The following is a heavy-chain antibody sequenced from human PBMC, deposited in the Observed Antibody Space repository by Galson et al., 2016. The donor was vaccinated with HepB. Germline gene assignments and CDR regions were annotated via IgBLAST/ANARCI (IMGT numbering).Heavy chain of an antibody. Sequence: SLRLSCAASGFTFSRYPMHWVRQAPGKGLEYISDISNNGGRIYYADSAKGRFTISRDNSQNTVFLQMNSLRAEDTAVYYCVKDNDHYLFDLWGQGTLVTVSS. J-gene: IGHJ1*01. CDR3: VKDNDHYLFDL. D-gene: IGHD3/OR15-3a*01. CDR2: ISNNGGRI. V-gene: IGHV3-64D*06. CDR1: GFTFSRYP.